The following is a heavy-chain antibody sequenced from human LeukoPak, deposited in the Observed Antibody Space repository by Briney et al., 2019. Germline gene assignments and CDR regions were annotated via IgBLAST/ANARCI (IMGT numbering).Heavy chain of an antibody. CDR2: IYYSGST. Sequence: PSETLSLTCTVSGGPISRSSYYWGWIRQPPGKGLEWIGSIYYSGSTYYNPSLKSRVTISVDTSKNQFSPKLSSVTAADTAVYYCARQILPHMDVRGQGTTVTVSS. D-gene: IGHD1-26*01. V-gene: IGHV4-39*01. CDR3: ARQILPHMDV. CDR1: GGPISRSSYY. J-gene: IGHJ6*02.